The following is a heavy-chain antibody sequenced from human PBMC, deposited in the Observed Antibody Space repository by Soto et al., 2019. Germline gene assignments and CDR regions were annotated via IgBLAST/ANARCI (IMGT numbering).Heavy chain of an antibody. CDR3: ARGGLYDSSGYHKNNWFDP. CDR2: IYYSGST. J-gene: IGHJ5*02. CDR1: GGSISSYY. V-gene: IGHV4-59*01. Sequence: SETLSLTCTVSGGSISSYYWSWIRQPPGKGLEWIGYIYYSGSTNYNPSLKSRVTISVDTSTNQFSLKLSSVTAADTAVYYCARGGLYDSSGYHKNNWFDPWGQGTLVTVSS. D-gene: IGHD3-22*01.